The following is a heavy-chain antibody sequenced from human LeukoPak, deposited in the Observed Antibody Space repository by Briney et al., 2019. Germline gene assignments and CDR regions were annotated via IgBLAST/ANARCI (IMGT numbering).Heavy chain of an antibody. CDR3: ARGLRSTYSYYFDY. V-gene: IGHV4-34*01. J-gene: IGHJ4*02. D-gene: IGHD6-13*01. Sequence: SETLSLTCAVYGGSFSGYYWSWIRQPPGKGLEWIGEINHSGSTNYNPSLKSRVTISVDTSKNQFSLKLSSVTAADTAVYYCARGLRSTYSYYFDYWGQGTLVTVSS. CDR2: INHSGST. CDR1: GGSFSGYY.